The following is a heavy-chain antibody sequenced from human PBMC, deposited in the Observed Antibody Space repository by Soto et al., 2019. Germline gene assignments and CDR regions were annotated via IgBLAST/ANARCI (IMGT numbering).Heavy chain of an antibody. CDR1: GFTFSSYG. Sequence: GGSLRLSCAASGFTFSSYGMHWVRQAPGKGLEWVAVISYDGSNKYYADSVKGRFTISRDNSKNTLYLQMNSLRAEDTAVYYCAKAYCCSSNPPPGYYYYYMDVWGKGTTVTVSS. CDR2: ISYDGSNK. J-gene: IGHJ6*03. V-gene: IGHV3-30*18. D-gene: IGHD6-13*01. CDR3: AKAYCCSSNPPPGYYYYYMDV.